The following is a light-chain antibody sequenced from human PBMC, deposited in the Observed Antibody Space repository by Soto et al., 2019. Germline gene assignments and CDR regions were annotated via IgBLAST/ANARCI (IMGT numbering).Light chain of an antibody. CDR3: QQYNDGPPGT. Sequence: DIVMTQSPATLSVSPGERATLSCRASQTISSNLAWYQQKPGQTPRLLIYGASTRAAGIPARFSGSGSGTDFTLTITSLQSEDFAVYFCQQYNDGPPGTFGQGTKVDIK. V-gene: IGKV3-15*01. CDR1: QTISSN. J-gene: IGKJ1*01. CDR2: GAS.